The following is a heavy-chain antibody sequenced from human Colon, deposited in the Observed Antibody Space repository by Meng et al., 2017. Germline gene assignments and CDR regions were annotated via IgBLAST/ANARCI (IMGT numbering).Heavy chain of an antibody. D-gene: IGHD4-23*01. V-gene: IGHV4-30-4*01. Sequence: QVRLQESGPGLVKPSQTLSVTCTVSGDSISSGTHYWSWIRQPPGKGLEWIGYIYYDGSTNYNVSLKSRTTLSVDTSKNQFSLRLTSVTVADTALYYCARKDYGGDSVFDFWGQGTLVTVSS. CDR2: IYYDGST. CDR1: GDSISSGTHY. CDR3: ARKDYGGDSVFDF. J-gene: IGHJ4*02.